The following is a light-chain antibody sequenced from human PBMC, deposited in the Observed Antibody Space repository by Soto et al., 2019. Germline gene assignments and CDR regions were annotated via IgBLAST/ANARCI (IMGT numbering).Light chain of an antibody. Sequence: QSVLTQPPSVSGAPGQRVTISCTGSSSNIGAGYDVHWYQQRPGTAPKLLIFGNINRPSGVPDRFSGSKSGTSASLAITGLQAEDEGDHYCESYDSTLSARYVFGPGTQVTV. CDR3: ESYDSTLSARYV. J-gene: IGLJ1*01. V-gene: IGLV1-40*01. CDR2: GNI. CDR1: SSNIGAGYD.